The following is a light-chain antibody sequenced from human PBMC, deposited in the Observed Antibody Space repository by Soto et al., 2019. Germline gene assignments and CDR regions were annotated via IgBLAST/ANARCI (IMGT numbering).Light chain of an antibody. CDR3: QQYNSFPYT. J-gene: IGKJ2*01. V-gene: IGKV1-5*01. Sequence: DIQMTQSPSTLSASVGDRVTITCRASQSISSWLAWYQQKPGKAPKLLIYDASTLESGVPSRFSGSGSGTDFTLTLSSLQPDDFATYYCQQYNSFPYTFGQGTNLEIK. CDR1: QSISSW. CDR2: DAS.